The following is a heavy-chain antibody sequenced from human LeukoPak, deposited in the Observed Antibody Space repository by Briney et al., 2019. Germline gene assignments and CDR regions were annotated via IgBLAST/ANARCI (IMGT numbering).Heavy chain of an antibody. CDR3: AKVGYCSSTSCQRDAFDI. Sequence: GGSLRLTCVVSGFTLRSYVMNWVRQTPGKGLEWVSSISGSGDSTYYADSVKGRFSISRDNSKNTLYLQVNGLRTEDTAVYYCAKVGYCSSTSCQRDAFDIWGQGTMVTVSS. J-gene: IGHJ3*02. CDR2: ISGSGDST. CDR1: GFTLRSYV. V-gene: IGHV3-23*01. D-gene: IGHD2-2*01.